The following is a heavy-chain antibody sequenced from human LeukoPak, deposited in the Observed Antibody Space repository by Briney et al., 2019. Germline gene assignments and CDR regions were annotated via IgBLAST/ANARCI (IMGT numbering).Heavy chain of an antibody. J-gene: IGHJ5*02. CDR1: GDSVSSNSAV. Sequence: SQTLSLTCAISGDSVSSNSAVWNWIRQSPSRGLEWLGRTYYRSKWFSDYAVSVKSRITIDPDTSKNQFSLQLNSVTPEDTAVYYCARALGKNWFDPWGQGTLVTVSS. V-gene: IGHV6-1*01. D-gene: IGHD3-16*01. CDR2: TYYRSKWFS. CDR3: ARALGKNWFDP.